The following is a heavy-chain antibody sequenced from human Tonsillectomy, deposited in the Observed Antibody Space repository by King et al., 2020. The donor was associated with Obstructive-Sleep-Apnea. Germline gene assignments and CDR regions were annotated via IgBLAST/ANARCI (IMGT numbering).Heavy chain of an antibody. CDR2: IYPGDSDT. V-gene: IGHV5-51*01. D-gene: IGHD1-1*01. J-gene: IGHJ4*02. CDR1: GFIFTNYW. Sequence: VQLVESGTEVKKPGESLKISCTGSGFIFTNYWIGWVRQMPGKGLEWMGIIYPGDSDTRYSPSFQSQVTISADKSISTASLQWRRLGPSDTALYYCGRQRPQDSRANEAFDYWGQGTLVAVSS. CDR3: GRQRPQDSRANEAFDY.